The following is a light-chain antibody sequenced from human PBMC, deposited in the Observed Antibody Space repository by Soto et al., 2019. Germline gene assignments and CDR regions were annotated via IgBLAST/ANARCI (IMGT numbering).Light chain of an antibody. V-gene: IGKV3-15*01. CDR1: QSVSSN. J-gene: IGKJ1*01. CDR2: GAS. CDR3: QQYNNWPRK. Sequence: EIVMTQSPATLSVSPGERATLSCRASQSVSSNLAWYQQKPGQPPRLLIYGASTRATGVPARFSGSGSGTEFTLTISSLQSEDFAVYYCQQYNNWPRKFGQGTKVEIK.